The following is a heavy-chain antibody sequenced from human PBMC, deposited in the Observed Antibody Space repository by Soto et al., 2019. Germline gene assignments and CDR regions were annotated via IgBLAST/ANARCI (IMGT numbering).Heavy chain of an antibody. CDR3: AKEGIGYCSGGSCYRDAFDI. CDR1: GFTFDDYA. D-gene: IGHD2-15*01. V-gene: IGHV3-9*01. J-gene: IGHJ3*02. Sequence: PGGSLRLSCAASGFTFDDYAMHWVRQAPGRGLEWVSGISWNSGSIGYADSVKGRFTISRDNAKNSLYLQMNSLRAEDTALYYCAKEGIGYCSGGSCYRDAFDIWGQGTMVTVSS. CDR2: ISWNSGSI.